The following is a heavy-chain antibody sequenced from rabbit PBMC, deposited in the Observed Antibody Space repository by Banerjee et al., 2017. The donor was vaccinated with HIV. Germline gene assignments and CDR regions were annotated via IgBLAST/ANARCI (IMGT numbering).Heavy chain of an antibody. Sequence: QSLEESGGDLVKPGASLTLTCTASGFTLSSSDYMCWVRQAPGKGLEWIACIYAGSSGSTYYASWAKGRFTISKTSSTTVTLQMTSLTAADTASYFCARDLAGVIGWNFNLWGPGTL. CDR2: IYAGSSGST. J-gene: IGHJ4*01. CDR3: ARDLAGVIGWNFNL. CDR1: GFTLSSSDY. V-gene: IGHV1S40*01. D-gene: IGHD4-1*01.